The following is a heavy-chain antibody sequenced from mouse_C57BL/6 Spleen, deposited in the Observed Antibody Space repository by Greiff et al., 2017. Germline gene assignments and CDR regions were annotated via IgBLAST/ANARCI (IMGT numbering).Heavy chain of an antibody. CDR1: GFTFSDAW. CDR2: IRNKANNHAT. J-gene: IGHJ2*01. V-gene: IGHV6-6*01. CDR3: TRGSSSYFDY. Sequence: EVKLQESGGGLVQPGGSMKLSCAASGFTFSDAWMDWVRQSPEKGLEWVAEIRNKANNHATYYAESVKGRFTISRDASKSSVYLQMNSLRAEDTGIYYCTRGSSSYFDYWGQGTTLTVSS.